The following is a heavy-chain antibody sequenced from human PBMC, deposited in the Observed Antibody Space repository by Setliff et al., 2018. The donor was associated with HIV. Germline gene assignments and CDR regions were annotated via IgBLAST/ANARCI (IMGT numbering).Heavy chain of an antibody. CDR3: ARKMGRTVARFDS. V-gene: IGHV1-8*02. D-gene: IGHD4-17*01. J-gene: IGHJ4*02. CDR1: GYIITGYL. CDR2: MNPNSGNT. Sequence: ASVKVSCKASGYIITGYLIHWVRQAPGQGLEWMGWMNPNSGNTGYAQKFQGRVSMTRNTSKSTAYMELSNLTSEDTAIYYCARKMGRTVARFDSWGQGTLVTVSS.